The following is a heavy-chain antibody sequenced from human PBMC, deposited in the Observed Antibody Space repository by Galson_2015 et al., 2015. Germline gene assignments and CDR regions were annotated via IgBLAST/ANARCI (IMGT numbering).Heavy chain of an antibody. V-gene: IGHV1-58*01. CDR2: IVVGSGNT. D-gene: IGHD6-13*01. J-gene: IGHJ6*02. CDR3: AADRGSWPYYYYGMDV. Sequence: SVKVSCKASGFTFTSSAVQWVRQARGQRLEWIGWIVVGSGNTNYAQKFQERVTITRDMSTSTAYMELSSLRSEDTAVYYCAADRGSWPYYYYGMDVWGQGTTVTVS. CDR1: GFTFTSSA.